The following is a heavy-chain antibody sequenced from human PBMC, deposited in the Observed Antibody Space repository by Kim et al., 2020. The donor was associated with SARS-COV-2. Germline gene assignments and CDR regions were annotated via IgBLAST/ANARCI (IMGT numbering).Heavy chain of an antibody. J-gene: IGHJ6*02. CDR2: INTNTGNP. V-gene: IGHV7-4-1*02. CDR1: GYTFTSYA. CDR3: ARVVYSGYVRFLWDV. Sequence: ASVKVSCKASGYTFTSYAMNWVRQAPGQGLEWMGWINTNTGNPTYAQGFTGRFVFSLDTSVSTAYLQISSLKAEDTAVYYCARVVYSGYVRFLWDVWGQGTTVTVSS. D-gene: IGHD5-12*01.